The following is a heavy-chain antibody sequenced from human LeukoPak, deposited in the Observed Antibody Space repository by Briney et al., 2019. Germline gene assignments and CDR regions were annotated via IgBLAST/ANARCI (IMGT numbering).Heavy chain of an antibody. CDR3: AREGRVGSGYRIWYWFDP. CDR2: INPNSGGT. Sequence: GASVKVSCKASGYTFTGYYMHWVRQAPGQGLEWMGWINPNSGGTNYAQKFQGRVTMTRDTSISTAYMELSRLRSDDTAVYYCAREGRVGSGYRIWYWFDPWGQGTLVTVSS. D-gene: IGHD3-3*01. J-gene: IGHJ5*02. V-gene: IGHV1-2*02. CDR1: GYTFTGYY.